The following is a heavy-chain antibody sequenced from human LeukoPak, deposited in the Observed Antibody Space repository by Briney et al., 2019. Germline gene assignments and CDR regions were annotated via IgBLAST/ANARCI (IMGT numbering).Heavy chain of an antibody. CDR2: IIPILGIA. J-gene: IGHJ3*02. CDR3: ARAPIAVAGLAFDI. CDR1: GGTFSSYA. V-gene: IGHV1-69*04. D-gene: IGHD6-19*01. Sequence: SVKVSCKASGGTFSSYAISWVRQDPGQGLEWMGRIIPILGIANYAQKFQGRVTITADKSTSTAYMELSSLRSEDTAVYYCARAPIAVAGLAFDIWGQGTMVTVSS.